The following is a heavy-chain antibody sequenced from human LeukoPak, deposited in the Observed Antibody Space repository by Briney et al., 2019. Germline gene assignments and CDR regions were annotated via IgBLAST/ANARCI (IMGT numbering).Heavy chain of an antibody. CDR1: GFTFSSYA. D-gene: IGHD2-2*01. CDR3: ARDTNLNCSSTSCHDTHAFDI. J-gene: IGHJ3*02. CDR2: ISYDGSNK. V-gene: IGHV3-30-3*01. Sequence: GGSLRLSCAASGFTFSSYAMHWVRQAPGKGLEWVAVISYDGSNKYYADSVKGRFTISRDNSKNTLYLQMNSLRAEDTAVYYCARDTNLNCSSTSCHDTHAFDIWGQGTMVTVSS.